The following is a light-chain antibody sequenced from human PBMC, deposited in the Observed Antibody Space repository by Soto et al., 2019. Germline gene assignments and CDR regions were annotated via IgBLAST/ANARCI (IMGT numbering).Light chain of an antibody. CDR2: RVS. Sequence: DVVLTQSPLALPVTLGQPASISCRSSQSLVYSDGNTYLNWFHQRPGQSPRRLIYRVSNRDSWVPDRFSGSRSGTDFTLTMSRVEAEDVGVYYCMQGTHWPPITFGPGTKVDIK. CDR1: QSLVYSDGNTY. CDR3: MQGTHWPPIT. J-gene: IGKJ3*01. V-gene: IGKV2-30*01.